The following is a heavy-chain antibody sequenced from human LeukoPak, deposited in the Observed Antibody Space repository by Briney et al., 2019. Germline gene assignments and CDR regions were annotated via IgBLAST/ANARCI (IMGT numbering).Heavy chain of an antibody. CDR3: ARERAYGSGSYENWFDP. CDR2: IYYSGST. J-gene: IGHJ5*02. D-gene: IGHD3-10*01. CDR1: GGSISSYY. Sequence: SETLSLTCTVSGGSISSYYRSWIRQPPGKGLEWIGYIYYSGSTNYNPSLKSRATISVDTSKNQFSLKLSSVTAADTAVYYCARERAYGSGSYENWFDPWGQGTLVTVSS. V-gene: IGHV4-59*01.